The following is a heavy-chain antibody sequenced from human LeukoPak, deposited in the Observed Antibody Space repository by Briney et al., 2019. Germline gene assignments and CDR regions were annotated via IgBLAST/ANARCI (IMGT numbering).Heavy chain of an antibody. CDR3: ARYYYDSSGYYHPFDY. V-gene: IGHV3-20*04. CDR2: INWNGGAT. D-gene: IGHD3-22*01. CDR1: GFTFDDYG. Sequence: GGSLRLSCAASGFTFDDYGMTWVRQAPGKGLEWASGINWNGGATNYADSVQGRFTISRDNAKNSLYLQMNSLRADDTAFYYCARYYYDSSGYYHPFDYWGQGTLVTVSS. J-gene: IGHJ4*02.